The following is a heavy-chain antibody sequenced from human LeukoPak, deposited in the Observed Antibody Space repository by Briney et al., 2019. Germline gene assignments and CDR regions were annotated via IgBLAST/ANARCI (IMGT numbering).Heavy chain of an antibody. Sequence: GGSLRLSCAASGFTFSRLAMTWVRQAPGKGLEWVSTISASGPYYADAVRGRFTISRDNSKNTLYLQMNSLRAEDTAVYYCARDPTFYYGSGSFWYFDYWGQGTLVTVSS. D-gene: IGHD3-10*01. CDR1: GFTFSRLA. J-gene: IGHJ4*02. CDR3: ARDPTFYYGSGSFWYFDY. CDR2: ISASGP. V-gene: IGHV3-23*01.